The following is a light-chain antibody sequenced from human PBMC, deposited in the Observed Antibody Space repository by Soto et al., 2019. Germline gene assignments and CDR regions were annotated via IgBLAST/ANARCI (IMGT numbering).Light chain of an antibody. CDR3: NSYTTNSNRV. CDR2: EVT. V-gene: IGLV2-14*01. Sequence: QSVLTQPASVSGSPGQSITISCTGTSSDVGAYNYVPWYQHHPGKAPKLMIYEVTNRPSGVSNRFSGSKSGNTASLTISGLQAEDEANYYCNSYTTNSNRVFGTGTKVTVL. CDR1: SSDVGAYNY. J-gene: IGLJ1*01.